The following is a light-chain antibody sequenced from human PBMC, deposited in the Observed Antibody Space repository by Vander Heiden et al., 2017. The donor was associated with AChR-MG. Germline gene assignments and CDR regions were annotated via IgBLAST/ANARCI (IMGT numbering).Light chain of an antibody. CDR3: LQGTHWPSYT. J-gene: IGKJ2*01. CDR2: KVS. V-gene: IGKV2-30*02. Sequence: DVVMTQSPLSLPITLGQPASISCRSSQSLVHSDGNTYLNWFQQRPGQSPRRLLYKVSNRDSGVPDRFSGSGSGTDFALKISRVEAEDVGVYYCLQGTHWPSYTFGQGTKLEIK. CDR1: QSLVHSDGNTY.